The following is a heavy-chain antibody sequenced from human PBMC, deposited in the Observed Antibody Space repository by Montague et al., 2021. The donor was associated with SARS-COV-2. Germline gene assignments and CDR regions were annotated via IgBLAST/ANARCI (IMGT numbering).Heavy chain of an antibody. CDR3: ASSGITLTGLDAFDI. J-gene: IGHJ3*02. CDR1: GDSVSSKSVA. CDR2: TYYRSKWDS. D-gene: IGHD3-9*01. V-gene: IGHV6-1*01. Sequence: CAISGDSVSSKSVAWNWIRQSPSRGLEWLGRTYYRSKWDSDYAESVKXRLVIPPDTSKNQVSLQLNSVIPEDTAVYFCASSGITLTGLDAFDIWGQGTMVTVSS.